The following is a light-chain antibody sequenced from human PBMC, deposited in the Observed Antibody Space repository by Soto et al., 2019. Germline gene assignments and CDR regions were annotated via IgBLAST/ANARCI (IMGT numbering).Light chain of an antibody. Sequence: IVLTQSPATLSFSPGEIATLSFRASQSVSSYLAWYQQKPGQAPRLLIYDASNRATGIPARFSGSGSGTDFTLTISSLEPEDFAVYYCQQRSNWPPITFGQGTRLEIK. CDR3: QQRSNWPPIT. V-gene: IGKV3-11*01. CDR1: QSVSSY. J-gene: IGKJ5*01. CDR2: DAS.